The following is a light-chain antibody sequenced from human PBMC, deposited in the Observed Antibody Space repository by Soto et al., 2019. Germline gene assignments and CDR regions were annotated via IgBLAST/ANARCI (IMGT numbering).Light chain of an antibody. Sequence: AIQVTQSPSSLSASVGDRVTITCRARQGFRSDLAWYQQKPGKAPKLLIYAASDLQADVPSRFSGSRSGSEFTLTISSLQAEDSASYYCLQYHDYPWTFGQGTKLEI. CDR2: AAS. V-gene: IGKV1-6*01. CDR1: QGFRSD. CDR3: LQYHDYPWT. J-gene: IGKJ2*02.